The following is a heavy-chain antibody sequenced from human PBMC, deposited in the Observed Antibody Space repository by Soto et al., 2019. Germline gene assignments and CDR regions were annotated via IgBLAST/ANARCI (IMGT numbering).Heavy chain of an antibody. J-gene: IGHJ4*02. V-gene: IGHV3-30-3*01. CDR2: ISYDGSNK. CDR1: GFTFSIYA. D-gene: IGHD1-26*01. CDR3: ARSNSGSGWGQIDY. Sequence: QVQMVGSGGGVVQPGRSLRLSCTASGFTFSIYAMHWVRQAPDKGLEWLAVISYDGSNKDHADSVRGRFTISRDNSNNTLYLQMDIVRTDDTGVYYCARSNSGSGWGQIDYWGQGTLVTVSS.